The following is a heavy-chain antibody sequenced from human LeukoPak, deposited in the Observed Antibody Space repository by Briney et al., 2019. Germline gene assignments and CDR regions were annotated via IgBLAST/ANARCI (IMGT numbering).Heavy chain of an antibody. CDR3: ANSPVTSHFDY. J-gene: IGHJ4*02. Sequence: GGCLRHSCAASGFSSSVNATSWVRQVPGGRLGWVSAMSGSGDSTYYADSGKGRSTIYRDNSKNTLYLQMNSLRAEDTAVYYCANSPVTSHFDYWGQGTLVTVSS. V-gene: IGHV3-23*01. CDR2: MSGSGDST. CDR1: GFSSSVNA.